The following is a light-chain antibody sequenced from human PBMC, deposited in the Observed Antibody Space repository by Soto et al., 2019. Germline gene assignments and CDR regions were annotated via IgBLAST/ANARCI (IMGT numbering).Light chain of an antibody. J-gene: IGKJ1*01. V-gene: IGKV1-39*01. CDR3: QQYNRNWT. Sequence: DIQMTQSPSSLSASVGDRVTITCRASQSISSYLNWYQQKPGKAPKLLIYAASSLQSGVPSRFSGSGSWTEFTLTISSLQPDDFATYYCQQYNRNWTFGQGTKVDIK. CDR1: QSISSY. CDR2: AAS.